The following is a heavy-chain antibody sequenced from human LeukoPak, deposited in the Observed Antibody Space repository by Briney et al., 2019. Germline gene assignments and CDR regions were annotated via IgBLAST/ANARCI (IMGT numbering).Heavy chain of an antibody. D-gene: IGHD6-19*01. V-gene: IGHV4-59*01. J-gene: IGHJ4*02. CDR2: IYYSGST. Sequence: SETLSLTCTVSGGSISSYYWSWIRQPPGKGLEWIGYIYYSGSTNYNPSLRSRVTISVDTPKNQFSLKLSSVTAADTAVYYCARTAVAGTIDYWGQGTLVTVSS. CDR3: ARTAVAGTIDY. CDR1: GGSISSYY.